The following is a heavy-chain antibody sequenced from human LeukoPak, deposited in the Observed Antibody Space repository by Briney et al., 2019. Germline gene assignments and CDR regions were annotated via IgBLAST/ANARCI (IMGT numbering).Heavy chain of an antibody. J-gene: IGHJ4*02. V-gene: IGHV3-23*01. D-gene: IGHD3-22*01. CDR2: ISDSGDST. CDR3: ATYRQGQHDSSGYYYFDY. CDR1: GFTFRSFA. Sequence: GSLRLSCAASGFTFRSFAMSWVRQAPGKGLEWVSSISDSGDSTYYADSVKGRFTISRDNSKNTLFLQMNSLRGEDRAVYYCATYRQGQHDSSGYYYFDYWGQGTLVTVSS.